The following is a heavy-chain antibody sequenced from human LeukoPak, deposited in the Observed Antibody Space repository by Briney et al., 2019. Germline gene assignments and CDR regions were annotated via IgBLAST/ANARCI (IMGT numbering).Heavy chain of an antibody. J-gene: IGHJ5*02. Sequence: GGSLRLSCAASGFTFSNYGIHWVRQAPGKGLEWVAVIWYDGTNKFYADSVKGRFTISRDNSKNTLYLQMNSLGAEDTAVYYCARGSGNYYNWFDPWGQGTLVTVSS. CDR2: IWYDGTNK. CDR3: ARGSGNYYNWFDP. V-gene: IGHV3-33*01. CDR1: GFTFSNYG. D-gene: IGHD1-26*01.